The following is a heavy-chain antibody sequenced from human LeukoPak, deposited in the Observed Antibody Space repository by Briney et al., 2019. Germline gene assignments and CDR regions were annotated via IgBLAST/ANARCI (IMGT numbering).Heavy chain of an antibody. Sequence: SETLSLTCTVSGGSISSSSYYWGWIHQPPGKGLEWIGSIYYSGSTYYNPSLKSRVTISVDTSKNQFSLKLSSVTAADTAVYYCARHAYSSGWLPSMFDYWGQGTLVTVSS. CDR2: IYYSGST. CDR3: ARHAYSSGWLPSMFDY. D-gene: IGHD6-19*01. CDR1: GGSISSSSYY. J-gene: IGHJ4*02. V-gene: IGHV4-39*01.